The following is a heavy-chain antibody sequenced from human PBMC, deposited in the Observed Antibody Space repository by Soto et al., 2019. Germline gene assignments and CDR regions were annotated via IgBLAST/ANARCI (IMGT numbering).Heavy chain of an antibody. CDR3: AHSPYYYDSSGYLDYFDY. Sequence: QITLKESGPTLVKPTQTLTLTCTFSGFSLSTSGVGVGWIRQPPGKALEWLALIYLNDDKRYSPSLKSRLTITKDTSKNQEVLTMTNMDPVDPATYYCAHSPYYYDSSGYLDYFDYWGQGTLVTVSS. D-gene: IGHD3-22*01. CDR2: IYLNDDK. J-gene: IGHJ4*02. V-gene: IGHV2-5*01. CDR1: GFSLSTSGVG.